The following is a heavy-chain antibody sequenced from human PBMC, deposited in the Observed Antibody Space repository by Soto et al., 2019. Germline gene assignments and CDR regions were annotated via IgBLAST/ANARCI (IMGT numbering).Heavy chain of an antibody. CDR1: GFTFSSYA. CDR2: ISGSDDST. CDR3: AKRSSSSTFDY. V-gene: IGHV3-23*01. D-gene: IGHD6-6*01. Sequence: EVQLLESGGGLVQPGESLRLSCAASGFTFSSYAMSWVRQAPGKGLEWVSVISGSDDSTYYADSVKGRFTISRDNSKNTRYLQMNSWRAEDTAVYYCAKRSSSSTFDYWGQGTLVTVSS. J-gene: IGHJ4*02.